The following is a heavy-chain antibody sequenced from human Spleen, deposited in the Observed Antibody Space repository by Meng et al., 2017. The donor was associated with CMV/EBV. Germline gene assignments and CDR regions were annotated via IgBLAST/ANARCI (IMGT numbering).Heavy chain of an antibody. CDR2: ISAYNGNT. CDR3: ARDRSDFRGAYYDFWSGYYHFDY. D-gene: IGHD3-3*01. V-gene: IGHV1-18*04. Sequence: ASVKVSCKASGYTFTSYYMHWVRQAPGQGLEWMGWISAYNGNTNYAQNFQGRVTMTTDTSTSTVYMVLKSLRSDDTAVYYCARDRSDFRGAYYDFWSGYYHFDYWGQGTLVTVSS. J-gene: IGHJ4*02. CDR1: GYTFTSYY.